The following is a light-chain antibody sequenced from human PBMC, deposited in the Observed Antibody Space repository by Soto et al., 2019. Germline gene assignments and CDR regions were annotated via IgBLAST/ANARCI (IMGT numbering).Light chain of an antibody. CDR2: DVS. CDR1: SSDVGGYNY. Sequence: QSALTQPASVSGSPGQSITISCTGTSSDVGGYNYVSWYQQHPGKAPKLMIYDVSNRPSGVSNRFSGSKSGNTASLTISGLQAEDEADYYCSSYKSSSTPYYVFGTGTQVTVL. CDR3: SSYKSSSTPYYV. V-gene: IGLV2-14*01. J-gene: IGLJ1*01.